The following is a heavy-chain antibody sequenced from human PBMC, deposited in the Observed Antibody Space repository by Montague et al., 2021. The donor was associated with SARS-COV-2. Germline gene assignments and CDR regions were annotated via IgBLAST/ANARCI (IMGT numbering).Heavy chain of an antibody. V-gene: IGHV3-11*05. CDR3: ARVRAIYDYVWGSYRPGAFDI. J-gene: IGHJ3*02. Sequence: SLRLSCAASGFTFSDYYMSWIRQAPGKGLEWVSYISSSSSYTNYADSVKGRFTISRDNAKNSLYLQMNSLRAEETAVYYCARVRAIYDYVWGSYRPGAFDIWGQGTMVTVSS. CDR1: GFTFSDYY. CDR2: ISSSSSYT. D-gene: IGHD3-16*01.